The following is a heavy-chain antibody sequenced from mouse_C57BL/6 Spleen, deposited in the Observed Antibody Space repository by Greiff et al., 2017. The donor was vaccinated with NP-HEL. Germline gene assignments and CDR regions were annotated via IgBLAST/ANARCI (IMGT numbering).Heavy chain of an antibody. CDR2: IRLKSDNYAT. CDR1: GFTFSNYW. V-gene: IGHV6-3*01. D-gene: IGHD2-4*01. J-gene: IGHJ4*01. CDR3: TGGIYYDYDGTVYYAMDY. Sequence: EVQRVESGGGLVQPGGSMKLSCVASGFTFSNYWMNWVRQSPEKGLEWVAQIRLKSDNYATHYAESVKGRFTISRDDSKSSVYLQMNNLRAEDTGIYYCTGGIYYDYDGTVYYAMDYWGQGTSVTVSS.